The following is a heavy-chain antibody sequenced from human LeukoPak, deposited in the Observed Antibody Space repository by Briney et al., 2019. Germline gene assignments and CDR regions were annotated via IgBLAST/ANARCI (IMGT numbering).Heavy chain of an antibody. J-gene: IGHJ4*02. Sequence: PGRSLRLSCAASGFTFDDYAMHWVRQAPGKGLEWVSGISWNSGSIGYADSVKGRFTISRDNAKNSLYLQMNSLRAEDTALYYCAKDRGSSGWYGYFDYWGQGTLVTVSS. CDR2: ISWNSGSI. V-gene: IGHV3-9*01. D-gene: IGHD6-19*01. CDR3: AKDRGSSGWYGYFDY. CDR1: GFTFDDYA.